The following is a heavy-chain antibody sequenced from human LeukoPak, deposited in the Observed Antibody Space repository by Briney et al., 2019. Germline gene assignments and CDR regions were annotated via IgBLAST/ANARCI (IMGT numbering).Heavy chain of an antibody. CDR3: ARGRVVGATTPLGY. V-gene: IGHV4-34*01. J-gene: IGHJ4*02. CDR1: GGSFSGYY. D-gene: IGHD1-26*01. CDR2: INRSGIT. Sequence: SETLSLTCAVYGGSFSGYYWSWIRQPPGKGLEWIGEINRSGITNYNPSLKSRVTISVDTSKNQFSLKLSSVTAADTAVYYCARGRVVGATTPLGYWGQGTLVTVSS.